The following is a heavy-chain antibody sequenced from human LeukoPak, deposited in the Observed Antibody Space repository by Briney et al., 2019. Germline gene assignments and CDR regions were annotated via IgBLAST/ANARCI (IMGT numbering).Heavy chain of an antibody. CDR1: GGTFSSYA. CDR2: IIPIFGTA. CDR3: ARDLVDDMVRGAYYFDY. D-gene: IGHD3-10*01. J-gene: IGHJ4*02. V-gene: IGHV1-69*13. Sequence: ASVKVSCKASGGTFSSYAISWVRQAPGQGLEWMGGIIPIFGTANYAQKFQGRVTITADESTSTAYMELSSLRSEDTAVYYCARDLVDDMVRGAYYFDYWGQGTLVTVSS.